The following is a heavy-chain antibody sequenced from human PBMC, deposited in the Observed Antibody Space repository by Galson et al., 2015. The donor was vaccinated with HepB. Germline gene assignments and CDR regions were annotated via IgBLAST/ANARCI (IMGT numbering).Heavy chain of an antibody. CDR2: INPNSGGT. CDR1: GYTFTGYY. D-gene: IGHD6-19*01. V-gene: IGHV1-2*04. Sequence: SVKVPCKASGYTFTGYYMHWVRQAPGQGLEWMGWINPNSGGTNYAQKFQGWVTMTRDTSISTAYMELSRLRSDDTAVYYCARERDLGYSSGWPLSYYGMDVWGQGTTVTVSS. CDR3: ARERDLGYSSGWPLSYYGMDV. J-gene: IGHJ6*02.